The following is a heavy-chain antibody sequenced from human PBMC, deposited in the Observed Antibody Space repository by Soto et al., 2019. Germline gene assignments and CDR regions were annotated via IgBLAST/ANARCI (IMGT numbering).Heavy chain of an antibody. CDR3: AIRGGSCYSFDCYYYYYMDV. CDR1: GFTFSSYS. Sequence: GGSLRLSCAASGFTFSSYSMNWVRQAPGKGLEWVSSISSSSSYIYYADSVKGRFTISRDNSKNTLYLQMNSPRAEDTAVYYCAIRGGSCYSFDCYYYYYMDVWGKGTTVTVSS. J-gene: IGHJ6*03. V-gene: IGHV3-21*04. D-gene: IGHD2-15*01. CDR2: ISSSSSYI.